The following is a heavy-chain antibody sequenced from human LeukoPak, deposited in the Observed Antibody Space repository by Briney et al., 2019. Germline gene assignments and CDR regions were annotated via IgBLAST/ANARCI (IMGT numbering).Heavy chain of an antibody. CDR1: GFTFSSYA. D-gene: IGHD3-22*01. V-gene: IGHV3-23*01. CDR2: ISGSGGST. CDR3: AKAGGTRITMIVVVKYYFDY. Sequence: GGSLRLSCAASGFTFSSYAMSWVRQAPGKGLEWVSAISGSGGSTYYADSVKGRFTISGDNSKNTLYLQMNSLRAEDTAVYYCAKAGGTRITMIVVVKYYFDYWGQGTLVTVSS. J-gene: IGHJ4*02.